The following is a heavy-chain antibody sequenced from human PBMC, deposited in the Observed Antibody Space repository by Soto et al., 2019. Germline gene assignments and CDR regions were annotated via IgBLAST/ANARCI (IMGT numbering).Heavy chain of an antibody. CDR2: INHSGST. D-gene: IGHD3-10*01. J-gene: IGHJ4*02. V-gene: IGHV4-34*01. CDR3: ARLGPQFGEFDY. Sequence: SETLSLTCAVYGGSFSGYYWSWIRQPPGKGLEWIGEINHSGSTNYNPSLKSRVTISVDRSKNQFSLKLSSVTAADTAVYYCARLGPQFGEFDYWGQGTLVTVSS. CDR1: GGSFSGYY.